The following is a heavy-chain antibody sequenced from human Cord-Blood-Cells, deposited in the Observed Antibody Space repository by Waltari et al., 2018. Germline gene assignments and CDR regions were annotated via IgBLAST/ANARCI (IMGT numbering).Heavy chain of an antibody. CDR2: IKQDGSEK. CDR3: ARDLYSSSWLFDY. Sequence: EVQLVESGGGLVQPGGSLRLSCSAAGFTFSSYGMCWVRQAPGKGLEWVANIKQDGSEKYYVDSVKGRFTISRDNAKNSLYLQMNSLRAEDTAVYYCARDLYSSSWLFDYWGQGTLVTVSS. V-gene: IGHV3-7*01. J-gene: IGHJ4*02. CDR1: GFTFSSYG. D-gene: IGHD6-13*01.